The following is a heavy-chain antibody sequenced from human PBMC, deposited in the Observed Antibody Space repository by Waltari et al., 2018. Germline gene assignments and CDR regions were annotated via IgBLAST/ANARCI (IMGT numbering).Heavy chain of an antibody. J-gene: IGHJ2*01. V-gene: IGHV4-59*08. CDR2: IFSTGST. CDR3: ARRNQLGNWYFDL. D-gene: IGHD2-2*01. CDR1: GGPNKSPY. Sequence: QVQLQESGPGLVKPAENLSHTCPVPGGPNKSPYGDWIRQPPGKGLEWIRYIFSTGSTKYNPSLQSRVTMSVDTSKNQFSLNLSSVTAADTAVYYCARRNQLGNWYFDLWGRGALVTVSS.